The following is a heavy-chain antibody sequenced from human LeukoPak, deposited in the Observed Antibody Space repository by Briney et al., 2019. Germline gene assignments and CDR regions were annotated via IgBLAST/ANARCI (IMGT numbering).Heavy chain of an antibody. CDR2: IWYDGSNK. Sequence: PGGSLRLSCAASGFTFSSYGMHWFRQAPGKGLEWVAVIWYDGSNKYYADSVKGRFTISRDNSKNTLYLQMNSLRAEDTAVYYCAKDLVAAVGGYWGQGTLVTVSS. CDR3: AKDLVAAVGGY. V-gene: IGHV3-33*06. J-gene: IGHJ4*02. CDR1: GFTFSSYG. D-gene: IGHD6-13*01.